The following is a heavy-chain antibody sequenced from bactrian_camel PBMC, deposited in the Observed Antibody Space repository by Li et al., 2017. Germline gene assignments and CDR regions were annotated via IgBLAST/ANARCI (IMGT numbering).Heavy chain of an antibody. V-gene: IGHV3-2*01. CDR2: MEGYGRE. CDR1: GITYKGPC. J-gene: IGHJ4*01. Sequence: HVQLVESGGGSVQAEGSLRLSCVASGITYKGPCMGWFRQTPGKERELVASMEGYGRELYANAVKGRFTISKDNAKITLYLHMTSLKPEDSGMYYCAAERRVRLNYGGISSLDPDEYVYWGQGTQVTVS. CDR3: AAERRVRLNYGGISSLDPDEYVY. D-gene: IGHD1*01.